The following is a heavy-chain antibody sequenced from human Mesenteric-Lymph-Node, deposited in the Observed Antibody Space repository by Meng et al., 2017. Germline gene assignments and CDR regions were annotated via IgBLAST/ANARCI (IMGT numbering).Heavy chain of an antibody. Sequence: QGQLQESGPGLVKPPQTLSLTCTVSGGSISSDGYYWSWIRQHPGKGLEWIGYIHDSGSTYYNPSLKSRVTISADTSKNQFSLKLSSVTAADTAVYYCARASYGSGSPLGESWFDPWGQGTLVTVSS. V-gene: IGHV4-31*03. J-gene: IGHJ5*02. CDR3: ARASYGSGSPLGESWFDP. CDR1: GGSISSDGYY. CDR2: IHDSGST. D-gene: IGHD3-10*01.